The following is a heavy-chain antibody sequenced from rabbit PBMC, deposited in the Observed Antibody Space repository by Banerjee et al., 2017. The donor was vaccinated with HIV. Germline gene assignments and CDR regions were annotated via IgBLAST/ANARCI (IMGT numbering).Heavy chain of an antibody. CDR3: ARTAGFANVGYGYALNL. Sequence: QEQLEESGGGLVKPEGSLTLTCTASGFSFSSGYYMCWVRQAPGKGLEWIACIYAGSNVNTYYASWAKGRFTISKTSSTTVTLQMTSLTAADTATYFCARTAGFANVGYGYALNLWGQGTLVTVS. J-gene: IGHJ4*01. CDR1: GFSFSSGYY. D-gene: IGHD6-1*01. V-gene: IGHV1S45*01. CDR2: IYAGSNVNT.